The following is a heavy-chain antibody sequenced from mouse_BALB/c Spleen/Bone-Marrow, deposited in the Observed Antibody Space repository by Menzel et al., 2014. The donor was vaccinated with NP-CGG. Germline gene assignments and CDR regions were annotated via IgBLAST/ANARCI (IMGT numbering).Heavy chain of an antibody. CDR1: GFSFTYFG. V-gene: IGHV2-9*02. CDR2: IWAGGST. CDR3: ATYDYDGRFDY. J-gene: IGHJ2*01. D-gene: IGHD2-4*01. Sequence: QLQEAGPGLVAPSQYLSITCTVFGFSFTYFGVHWVRQPPGKGLEWLGIIWAGGSTNYKSALKYRLSISKDNTKNQLFFKMNSLQTDDTAIYYCATYDYDGRFDYWGQGTTLTVSS.